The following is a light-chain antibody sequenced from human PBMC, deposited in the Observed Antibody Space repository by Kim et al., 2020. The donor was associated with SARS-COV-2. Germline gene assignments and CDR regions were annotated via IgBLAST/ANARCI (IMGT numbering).Light chain of an antibody. CDR3: QKYNSAPWT. CDR2: ATS. Sequence: AAVGDSGAITCRAGQDIANSLAWYQQKPGTVPKVLIYATSTLQSGVPSRFSCGGSGTEFTLTIGSLQTEDVATYYCQKYNSAPWTFGPGTKVDIK. CDR1: QDIANS. V-gene: IGKV1-27*01. J-gene: IGKJ1*01.